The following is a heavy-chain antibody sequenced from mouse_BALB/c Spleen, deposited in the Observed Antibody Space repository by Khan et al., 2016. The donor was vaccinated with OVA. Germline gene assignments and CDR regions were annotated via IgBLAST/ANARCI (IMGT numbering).Heavy chain of an antibody. CDR2: INPHIGET. CDR1: GYSFTGYF. V-gene: IGHV1-20*02. CDR3: TRIYRSDFDY. D-gene: IGHD1-1*01. J-gene: IGHJ2*01. Sequence: VQLQQSGPELVRPGASVKISCKASGYSFTGYFMNWVMQSHGKSLEWIGRINPHIGETFYNQRFKDKATLSVDDSSNTAHMELRRLASEDTAVFYCTRIYRSDFDYWGQGTTLTVSS.